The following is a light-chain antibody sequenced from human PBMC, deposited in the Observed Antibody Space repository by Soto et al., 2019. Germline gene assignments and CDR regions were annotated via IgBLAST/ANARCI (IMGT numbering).Light chain of an antibody. V-gene: IGLV3-25*02. CDR2: KDS. CDR1: ELSKQY. CDR3: QSSDDTGNYYL. J-gene: IGLJ1*01. Sequence: SYALTQTPSVSVSPGQTARMTCSGDELSKQYVYWYQQKPGQAPVLVIYKDSERASGIPERFSASSSGTTVTLTISGVRAEDEADYYCQSSDDTGNYYLFGTGTKVTVL.